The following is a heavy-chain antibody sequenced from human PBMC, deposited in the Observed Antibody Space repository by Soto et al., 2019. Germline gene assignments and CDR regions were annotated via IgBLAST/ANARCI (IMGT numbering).Heavy chain of an antibody. Sequence: QVQLVQSGAEVKKPGASVKVSCKASGYTFTSYGISWVRQAPGQGLEWMGWISAYNGNTNYAQKLQGRVTMTTYTSTRTAYMELRSLRSDDTAVYYCARRHRSGWYRDLLVYGMDVWGQGTTVTVSS. D-gene: IGHD6-19*01. CDR2: ISAYNGNT. CDR3: ARRHRSGWYRDLLVYGMDV. V-gene: IGHV1-18*01. J-gene: IGHJ6*02. CDR1: GYTFTSYG.